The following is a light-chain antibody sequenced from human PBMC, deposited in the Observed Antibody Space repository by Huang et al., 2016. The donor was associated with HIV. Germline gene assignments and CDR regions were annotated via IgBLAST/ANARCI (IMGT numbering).Light chain of an antibody. Sequence: DIQMTQSPSSLSASVGDRVTITCRASQRIRTYLNWYQQKPGKAPKLLIFAASTLQSGFPSTFGGLGSGTDFTLTIISLQPEDFATYYCQQTYSTAITFGQGTRLEIK. CDR3: QQTYSTAIT. V-gene: IGKV1-39*01. J-gene: IGKJ5*01. CDR2: AAS. CDR1: QRIRTY.